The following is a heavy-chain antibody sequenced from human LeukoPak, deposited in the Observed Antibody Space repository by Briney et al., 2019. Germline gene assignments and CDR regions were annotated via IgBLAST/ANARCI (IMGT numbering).Heavy chain of an antibody. D-gene: IGHD6-19*01. CDR2: KGNSAGDT. V-gene: IGHV3-23*01. CDR3: AKRGGESGGWGFFDY. J-gene: IGHJ4*02. Sequence: GGSLRLSCAAAGLTFSSYGMCWVRQPPGKGLEWVSCKGNSAGDTFYAESVRGRFTISRDNSRNTLFLEMNSLRVEDTAIYSCAKRGGESGGWGFFDYWGPGALVTVSS. CDR1: GLTFSSYG.